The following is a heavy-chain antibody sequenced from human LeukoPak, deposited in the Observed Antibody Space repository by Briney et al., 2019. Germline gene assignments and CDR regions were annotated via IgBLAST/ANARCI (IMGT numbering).Heavy chain of an antibody. CDR3: ARARGYSGYAYFDC. Sequence: KPSETLSLTCTVSGDSISSYYWSWIRQPPGKGLEWIGYIYYSGSTNYNPSLKSRVTISVDTSKNQFSLKLSSVTAADTAVYYCARARGYSGYAYFDCWGQGTLVTVSS. V-gene: IGHV4-59*01. CDR2: IYYSGST. D-gene: IGHD5-12*01. CDR1: GDSISSYY. J-gene: IGHJ4*02.